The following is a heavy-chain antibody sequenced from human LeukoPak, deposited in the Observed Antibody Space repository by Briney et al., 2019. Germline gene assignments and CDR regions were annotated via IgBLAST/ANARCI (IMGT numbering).Heavy chain of an antibody. CDR3: ARDRGYYYGSGSPDLTLYYYYGMDV. J-gene: IGHJ6*02. Sequence: PSQTLSLTCAISGDSVSSNSAAWNWIRQSPSRGLEWLGRTYYRSKWYNDYAVSVKSRITINPDTSKNQFSLQLNSVTPEDTAVYYCARDRGYYYGSGSPDLTLYYYYGMDVWGQGTTVTVSS. V-gene: IGHV6-1*01. CDR2: TYYRSKWYN. D-gene: IGHD3-10*01. CDR1: GDSVSSNSAA.